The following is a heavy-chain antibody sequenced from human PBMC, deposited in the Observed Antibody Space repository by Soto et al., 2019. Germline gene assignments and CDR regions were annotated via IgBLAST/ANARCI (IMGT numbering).Heavy chain of an antibody. D-gene: IGHD6-6*01. Sequence: QVQLQQWGAGLLKPSATLSLTCAVYGGSFSGYYWGWIRQPPGKGLEWIGEINHSGSTNYNPSLKRRVTISADTPRHHFALSVSTDTPADPAVYYSASFEYSSTSDSGSFVYWGQRCLVTVS. CDR2: INHSGST. CDR1: GGSFSGYY. CDR3: ASFEYSSTSDSGSFVY. J-gene: IGHJ4*02. V-gene: IGHV4-34*01.